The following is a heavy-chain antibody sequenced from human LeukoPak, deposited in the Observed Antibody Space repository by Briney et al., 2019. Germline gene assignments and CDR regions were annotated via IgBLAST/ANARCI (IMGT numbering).Heavy chain of an antibody. CDR1: GGSISSYY. CDR2: IYTSGST. J-gene: IGHJ6*02. Sequence: SETLSLTCTVSGGSISSYYWSWIRQPAGKGLGWIGRIYTSGSTNYNPSLKSRVTMSVDTSKNQFSQKLSSVTAADTAVYYCARESFGYSYGLLDYYYGMDVWGQGTTVTVSS. CDR3: ARESFGYSYGLLDYYYGMDV. D-gene: IGHD5-18*01. V-gene: IGHV4-4*07.